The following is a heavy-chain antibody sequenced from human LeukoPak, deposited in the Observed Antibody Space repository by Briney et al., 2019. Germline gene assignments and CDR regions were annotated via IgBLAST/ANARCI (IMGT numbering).Heavy chain of an antibody. CDR3: ARGVCSSTSCYFRGMDV. CDR2: INHSGST. J-gene: IGHJ6*03. CDR1: GGVFRGYY. D-gene: IGHD2-2*01. V-gene: IGHV4-34*01. Sequence: SETLSPTRAVHGGVFRGYYWGWIRQPPGEGPEWVGGINHSGSTNYNPSLKSRVTISVDTSKNQFSLKLSSVTAADTAVYYCARGVCSSTSCYFRGMDVWGKGTTVTVSS.